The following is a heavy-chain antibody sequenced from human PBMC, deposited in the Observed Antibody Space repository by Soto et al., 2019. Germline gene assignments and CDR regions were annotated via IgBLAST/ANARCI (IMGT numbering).Heavy chain of an antibody. V-gene: IGHV3-30-3*01. CDR2: ISYDGSNK. D-gene: IGHD3-3*01. Sequence: GGSLRLSCAASGFTFSSYAMHWVRQAPGKGLEWVAVISYDGSNKYYADSVKGRFTISRDNSKNTLYLQMNSLRAEDTAVYYCASSPYYDFWSGYSWIFDYWDQGTLLSVSS. J-gene: IGHJ4*02. CDR3: ASSPYYDFWSGYSWIFDY. CDR1: GFTFSSYA.